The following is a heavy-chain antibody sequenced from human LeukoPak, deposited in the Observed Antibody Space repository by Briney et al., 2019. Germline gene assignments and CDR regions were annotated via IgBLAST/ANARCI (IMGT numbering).Heavy chain of an antibody. V-gene: IGHV4-30-2*01. Sequence: SETLSLTCAVSGGSISSGGYSWSWIRQPPGKGLEWIGYIYHSGSTYYNPSLRSRVTISVDRSKNQFSLKLSSVTAADTAVYYCARRAPYCSSTSCYFSFFDYWGQGTLVTVSS. CDR3: ARRAPYCSSTSCYFSFFDY. CDR1: GGSISSGGYS. J-gene: IGHJ4*02. CDR2: IYHSGST. D-gene: IGHD2-2*01.